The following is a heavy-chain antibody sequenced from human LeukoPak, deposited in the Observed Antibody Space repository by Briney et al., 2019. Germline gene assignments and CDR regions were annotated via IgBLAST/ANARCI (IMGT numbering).Heavy chain of an antibody. J-gene: IGHJ4*02. CDR2: IKQDGSQK. V-gene: IGHV3-7*01. D-gene: IGHD3-22*01. CDR1: GFTFSSYW. CDR3: ARHYDSTAYSLDY. Sequence: GGSLRLSCAASGFTFSSYWMTWVRQAPGKGLEWVANIKQDGSQKFYLDSVKGRFTISRDNANESLFLQMNSLRAEDTAVYYCARHYDSTAYSLDYWGQGTLVTVSS.